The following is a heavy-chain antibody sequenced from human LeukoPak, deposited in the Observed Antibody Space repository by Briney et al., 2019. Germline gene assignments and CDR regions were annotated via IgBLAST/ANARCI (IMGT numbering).Heavy chain of an antibody. CDR1: GFTFSSYA. Sequence: PGGSLRLSCAASGFTFSSYAMSWVRQAPGKGLEWVSSISSGSSFIYYADSVKGRFTISRDNAENSLYLQMNSLRAEDTAVYYCARGRGYSSSSTDMDVWGRGTTVTVSS. J-gene: IGHJ6*02. V-gene: IGHV3-21*06. D-gene: IGHD6-6*01. CDR3: ARGRGYSSSSTDMDV. CDR2: ISSGSSFI.